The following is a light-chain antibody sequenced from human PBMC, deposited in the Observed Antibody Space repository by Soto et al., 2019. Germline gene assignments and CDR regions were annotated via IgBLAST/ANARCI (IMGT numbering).Light chain of an antibody. CDR3: QSYDNSLSALV. CDR2: TND. J-gene: IGLJ2*01. Sequence: QSVLTQPPSVSGAPGQRVTISCTGSSSNIGAGYDVHWYQHLPGTAPKLLIYTNDVRPSGVPVRFSGSKSGTSASLAVTGLQAEDEGDYYCQSYDNSLSALVFGGGTKLTVL. CDR1: SSNIGAGYD. V-gene: IGLV1-40*01.